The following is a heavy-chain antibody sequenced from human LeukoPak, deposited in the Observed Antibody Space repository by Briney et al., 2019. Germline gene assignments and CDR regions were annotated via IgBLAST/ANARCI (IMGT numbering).Heavy chain of an antibody. CDR3: AREVSAARLDY. Sequence: SETLSLTCTVSGGSINSYYWSWIRQPPGKGLEWIGYIYYSGSTNYNPSLKSRVTISVDTSKNQFSLKLSSVTAADTAVYYCAREVSAARLDYWGQGTLVTVSS. CDR1: GGSINSYY. CDR2: IYYSGST. V-gene: IGHV4-59*01. D-gene: IGHD6-6*01. J-gene: IGHJ4*02.